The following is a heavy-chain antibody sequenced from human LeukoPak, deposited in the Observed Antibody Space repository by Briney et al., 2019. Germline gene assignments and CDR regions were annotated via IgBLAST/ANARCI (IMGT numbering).Heavy chain of an antibody. J-gene: IGHJ4*02. V-gene: IGHV3-30-3*02. D-gene: IGHD6-6*01. CDR3: AKRGYSSSSSFDY. Sequence: GGSLRLSCAASGFTFSSYPMHWVRQAPGKGLEWVAVISYDGSEKHYADPVKGRFTISRDNSKNTLYLQMNSLRAEDTAVYYCAKRGYSSSSSFDYWGQGTLVTVSS. CDR1: GFTFSSYP. CDR2: ISYDGSEK.